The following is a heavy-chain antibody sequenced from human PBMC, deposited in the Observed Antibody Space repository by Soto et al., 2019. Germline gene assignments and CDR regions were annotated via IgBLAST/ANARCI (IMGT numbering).Heavy chain of an antibody. CDR2: ISSSSSTI. V-gene: IGHV3-48*02. CDR3: ARDQYSSGWYDAFDI. Sequence: GGSLRLSCAASGFTFSSYSMNWVRQAPGKGLEWVSYISSSSSTIYYADSVKGRFTISRDNAKNSLYLQMNSLRDEDTAVYYCARDQYSSGWYDAFDIWGQGTMVTVSS. CDR1: GFTFSSYS. J-gene: IGHJ3*02. D-gene: IGHD6-19*01.